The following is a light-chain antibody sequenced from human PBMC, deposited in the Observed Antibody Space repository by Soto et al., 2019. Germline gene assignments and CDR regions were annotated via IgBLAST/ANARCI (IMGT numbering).Light chain of an antibody. V-gene: IGKV3-11*01. CDR3: QRRGDWPLYS. J-gene: IGKJ2*03. CDR1: QSVGTN. Sequence: EIVLTQSPATLSLSPGERATLSCRASQSVGTNLAWYQPKPGQAPRVLIYDASDRATGIPARFSGSGSGTDFTLTISSLEPEDFAVYYCQRRGDWPLYSFGQGTKLEIK. CDR2: DAS.